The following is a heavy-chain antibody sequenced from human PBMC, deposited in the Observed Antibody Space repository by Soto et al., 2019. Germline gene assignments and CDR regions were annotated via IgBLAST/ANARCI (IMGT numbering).Heavy chain of an antibody. Sequence: GWSLRLACVTSGFTFSRNTMNWVRQAPGKGLEWVGSITSSGSYVYYADSVKGRFSASRDNAKNSLSLQMDSLRPDDTAIYFCVKDEGIEAMDVWGQGTTVTF. V-gene: IGHV3-21*01. D-gene: IGHD3-3*02. CDR2: ITSSGSYV. CDR1: GFTFSRNT. J-gene: IGHJ6*02. CDR3: VKDEGIEAMDV.